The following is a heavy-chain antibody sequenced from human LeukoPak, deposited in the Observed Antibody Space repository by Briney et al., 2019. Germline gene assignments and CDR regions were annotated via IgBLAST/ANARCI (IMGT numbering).Heavy chain of an antibody. D-gene: IGHD3-10*01. CDR1: GFTFSSYW. J-gene: IGHJ6*02. CDR3: SRVGGLGYGMDV. CDR2: INTDGSTT. Sequence: GGSLRLSCAASGFTFSSYWMHWVRQAPGKGLVWVSRINTDGSTTTYAGSVKGRFIISRDNAKNTLYLQMNSLRAEDAAVYYCSRVGGLGYGMDVWGQGTTVTVSS. V-gene: IGHV3-74*01.